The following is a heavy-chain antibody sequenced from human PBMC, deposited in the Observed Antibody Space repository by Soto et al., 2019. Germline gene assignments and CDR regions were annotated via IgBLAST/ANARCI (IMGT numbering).Heavy chain of an antibody. J-gene: IGHJ4*02. Sequence: SETLPITCSVVCGNIRSNVYYWVWNRQPPGKGLEWIATVHYSGSTYYTPSLKSRVTISADTSKNQFSLRLNSVTAADTAVYYCAREHYYDSSGYYTWNWGQGTLVTVSS. CDR2: VHYSGST. D-gene: IGHD3-22*01. CDR1: CGNIRSNVYY. V-gene: IGHV4-39*02. CDR3: AREHYYDSSGYYTWN.